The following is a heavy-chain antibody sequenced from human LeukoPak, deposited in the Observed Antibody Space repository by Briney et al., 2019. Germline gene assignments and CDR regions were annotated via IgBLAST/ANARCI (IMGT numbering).Heavy chain of an antibody. V-gene: IGHV3-33*01. CDR2: IWYDGSNK. D-gene: IGHD6-13*01. CDR3: ARGVSSWYVNWFDP. CDR1: GFTFSSYG. Sequence: GRSLRLSCAASGFTFSSYGMHWVRQAPGKGLEWGAVIWYDGSNKYYADSVKGRFTIPRDNSKNTLYLQMNSLRAEDTAVYYCARGVSSWYVNWFDPWGQGTLVTVSS. J-gene: IGHJ5*02.